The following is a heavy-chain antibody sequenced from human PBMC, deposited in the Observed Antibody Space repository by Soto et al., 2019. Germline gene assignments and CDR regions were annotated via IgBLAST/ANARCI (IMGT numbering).Heavy chain of an antibody. CDR2: INHSGST. CDR1: GGSFSGYY. CDR3: VRVEYSYGTFDY. D-gene: IGHD5-18*01. Sequence: PSETLSLTCAVYGGSFSGYYWSWIRQPPGKGQEWIGEINHSGSTNYNPSLKSRVTISVDTSKNQFSLKLSSVTAADTAVYYCVRVEYSYGTFDYWGQGTLVTVSS. J-gene: IGHJ4*02. V-gene: IGHV4-34*01.